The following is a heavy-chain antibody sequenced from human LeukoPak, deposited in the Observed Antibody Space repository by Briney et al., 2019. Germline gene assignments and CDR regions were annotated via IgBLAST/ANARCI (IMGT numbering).Heavy chain of an antibody. J-gene: IGHJ4*02. CDR3: ARGPNSNWSGLDF. Sequence: GGSLRLSCTASGFSFSGHWMHWARQLPGKGLVWVSRISPTGSTTSYADSVKGRLTVSRDNAKNTLYLQVNNLRAEDTAVYYCARGPNSNWSGLDFWGQGTLLTVSS. V-gene: IGHV3-74*01. CDR2: ISPTGSTT. CDR1: GFSFSGHW. D-gene: IGHD6-6*01.